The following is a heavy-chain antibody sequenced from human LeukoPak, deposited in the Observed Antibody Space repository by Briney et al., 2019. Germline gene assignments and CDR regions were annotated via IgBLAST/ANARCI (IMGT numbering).Heavy chain of an antibody. Sequence: PGGSLRLSCGASGFTFSSYAMSWVRQAPGKGLEWISAISGSGGSTYYADSVKGRFTISRDNSKNTLYLQMNSLRAEDTAVYYCAKEGFRRTGNFDYWGQGTLVTVSS. J-gene: IGHJ4*02. CDR3: AKEGFRRTGNFDY. V-gene: IGHV3-23*01. D-gene: IGHD7-27*01. CDR2: ISGSGGST. CDR1: GFTFSSYA.